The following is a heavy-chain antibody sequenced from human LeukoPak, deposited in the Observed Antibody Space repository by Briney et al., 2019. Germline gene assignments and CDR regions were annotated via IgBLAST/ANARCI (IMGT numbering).Heavy chain of an antibody. D-gene: IGHD2-2*01. CDR1: GFTFSSYG. J-gene: IGHJ5*02. CDR3: AKDGLVVVLAAPLGWFDP. Sequence: GGSLRLSCAASGFTFSSYGMHWVRQAPGKGLEWVAFIRYDGSNKYYADSVKGRFTISRDNSKNTLYLQMNSLRAEDTAVYYCAKDGLVVVLAAPLGWFDPWGQGTLVTVSS. V-gene: IGHV3-30*02. CDR2: IRYDGSNK.